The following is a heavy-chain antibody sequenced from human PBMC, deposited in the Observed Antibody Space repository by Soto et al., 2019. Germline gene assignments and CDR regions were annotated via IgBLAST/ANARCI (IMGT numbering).Heavy chain of an antibody. CDR2: IFYSGST. J-gene: IGHJ4*02. CDR3: ARGMSGDLTWALY. V-gene: IGHV4-61*01. Sequence: SETLSLTCTVSGGSVSSGSYYWNWIRQPPGKGLEWIGYIFYSGSTNYNPSLKSRVTISVDTSKNQFSLKLSSVTAADTAVYYCARGMSGDLTWALYWGQGTLVTVSS. CDR1: GGSVSSGSYY. D-gene: IGHD3-3*01.